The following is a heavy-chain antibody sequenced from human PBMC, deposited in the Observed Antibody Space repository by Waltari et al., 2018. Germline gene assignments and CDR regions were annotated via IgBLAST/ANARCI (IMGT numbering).Heavy chain of an antibody. V-gene: IGHV1-2*02. Sequence: QVHLVQSGAEVKKPGASVKVSCKASGYTFTDYNLHWVRQAPGQGLEWMGWITPNSGFTHYPQRFQGRVTMTRDTSIDTAYMELSSLISDDMAIYYCARDTGSFDIWGQGTMVTVSS. CDR1: GYTFTDYN. CDR3: ARDTGSFDI. D-gene: IGHD2-8*02. CDR2: ITPNSGFT. J-gene: IGHJ3*02.